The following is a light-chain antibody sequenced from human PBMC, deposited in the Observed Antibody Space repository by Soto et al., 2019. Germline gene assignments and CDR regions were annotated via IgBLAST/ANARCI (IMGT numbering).Light chain of an antibody. CDR1: SSDVGDYNY. Sequence: QSVLTQPASVSGSPGQSITISCTGASSDVGDYNYVSWYQHHPGKAPKFLIYEVNNRPSGVSDRFSGSKSGNVASLTISWLQAEDEADYYCSSYTSSSTYVFGTGTKATVL. CDR3: SSYTSSSTYV. CDR2: EVN. J-gene: IGLJ1*01. V-gene: IGLV2-14*01.